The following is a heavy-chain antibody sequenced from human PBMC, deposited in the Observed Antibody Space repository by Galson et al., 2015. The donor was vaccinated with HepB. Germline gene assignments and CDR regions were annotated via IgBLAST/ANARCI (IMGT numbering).Heavy chain of an antibody. CDR3: TRSVQGSSWYVDYFDY. D-gene: IGHD6-13*01. CDR1: GFTFGDYA. J-gene: IGHJ4*02. CDR2: IRSKAYGGTT. Sequence: SLRLSCAASGFTFGDYAMSWVRQAPGKGLEWVGFIRSKAYGGTTEYAASVKGRFTISRDDSKSIAYLQMNSLKTEDTAVYYCTRSVQGSSWYVDYFDYWGQGTLVTVSS. V-gene: IGHV3-49*04.